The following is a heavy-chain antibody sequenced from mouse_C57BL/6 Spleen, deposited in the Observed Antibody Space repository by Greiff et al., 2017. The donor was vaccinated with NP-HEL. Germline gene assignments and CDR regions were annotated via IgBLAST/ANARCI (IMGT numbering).Heavy chain of an antibody. D-gene: IGHD2-1*01. Sequence: EVKLVESGAELVKPGASVKLSCTASGFNIKDYYMHWVKQRTEQGLEWIGRIDPEDGETKYAPKFQGKATITADTSSNTAYLQLSSLTSEDTAVYYCARDIYYGNPYYAMDYWGQGTSVTVSS. CDR2: IDPEDGET. CDR3: ARDIYYGNPYYAMDY. J-gene: IGHJ4*01. CDR1: GFNIKDYY. V-gene: IGHV14-2*01.